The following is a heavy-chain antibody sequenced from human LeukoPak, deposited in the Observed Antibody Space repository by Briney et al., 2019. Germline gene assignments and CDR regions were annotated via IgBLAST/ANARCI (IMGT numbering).Heavy chain of an antibody. CDR1: GGSFSGYL. V-gene: IGHV4-34*01. J-gene: IGHJ4*02. CDR2: INYNGEKT. Sequence: SETLSLTCTVSGGSFSGYLWSWIRQPPGKGLEWIGEINYNGEKTNYNPSLKSRVIMSVDTSKNQFSLKLSSVTAADTAVYYCARGGIAAAGDDYWGQGTLVTVST. CDR3: ARGGIAAAGDDY. D-gene: IGHD6-13*01.